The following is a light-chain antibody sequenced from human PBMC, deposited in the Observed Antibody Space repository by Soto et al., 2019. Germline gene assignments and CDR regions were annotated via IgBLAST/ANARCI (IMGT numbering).Light chain of an antibody. CDR2: GNS. Sequence: QSVLTQPPSVSGAPGQRVTISCTGSSSNIGAGYDVHWYQQLPGTAPKLLIYGNSNRPSGVPDRFSGSKSGTSASLAITGLQAEDEAGYYCQSYDSSLSGFFYVFGTGTKVTVL. V-gene: IGLV1-40*01. J-gene: IGLJ1*01. CDR3: QSYDSSLSGFFYV. CDR1: SSNIGAGYD.